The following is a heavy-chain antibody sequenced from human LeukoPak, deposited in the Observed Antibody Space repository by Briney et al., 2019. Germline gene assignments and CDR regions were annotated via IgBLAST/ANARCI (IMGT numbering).Heavy chain of an antibody. CDR2: ISSSGSYI. CDR3: ARDFEERGYYLADFDY. D-gene: IGHD3-22*01. V-gene: IGHV3-21*01. J-gene: IGHJ4*02. Sequence: GGSLRLSCAASGFTFSSYAMSWVRQAPGKGLEWVSSISSSGSYIYYADSVKGRFTISRDDAKNSLYLQMNSLRAEDTAVYYCARDFEERGYYLADFDYWGQGTLVTVSS. CDR1: GFTFSSYA.